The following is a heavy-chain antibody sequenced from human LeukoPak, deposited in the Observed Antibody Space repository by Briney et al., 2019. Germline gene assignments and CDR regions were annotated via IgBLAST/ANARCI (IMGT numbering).Heavy chain of an antibody. J-gene: IGHJ4*02. CDR3: AKRWRAVVAAYYFDY. D-gene: IGHD2-15*01. CDR2: ISGSGGST. V-gene: IGHV3-23*01. Sequence: GGSLRLPCAASGFTFSSYAMSWVRQAPGKGLEWVSAISGSGGSTYYADSVKGRFTISRDNSKNTLYLQMNSLRAEDTAVYYCAKRWRAVVAAYYFDYWGQGTLVTVSS. CDR1: GFTFSSYA.